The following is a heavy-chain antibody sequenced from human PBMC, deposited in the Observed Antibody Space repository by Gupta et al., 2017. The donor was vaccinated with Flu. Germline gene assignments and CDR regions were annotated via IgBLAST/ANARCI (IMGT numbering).Heavy chain of an antibody. D-gene: IGHD3-16*02. J-gene: IGHJ4*02. Sequence: EGQLVESGGGLVQPGGSLRLSCAASGFTFSSYWMHWVRQAPGKGLVWVSGINSDGSNTNYADSVKGRFTISRDNAKSTRYLQMNSLRAEDTAVYYCATSRSFDYWGQGTLVTVSS. CDR1: GFTFSSYW. CDR2: INSDGSNT. CDR3: ATSRSFDY. V-gene: IGHV3-74*01.